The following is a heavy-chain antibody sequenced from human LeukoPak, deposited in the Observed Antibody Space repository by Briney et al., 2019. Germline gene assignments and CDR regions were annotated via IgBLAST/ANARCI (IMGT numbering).Heavy chain of an antibody. V-gene: IGHV4-31*03. J-gene: IGHJ4*02. Sequence: PSQTLSLTCSVSGGSIISAGSCWSWIRQHPGEGLEWIAYIYYSGNNYYNPSLKSRVTISVDTSKNQFSLKLSSVTAADTAVYYCARSADYSRLYFDYWGQGTLVTVSS. CDR1: GGSIISAGSC. CDR3: ARSADYSRLYFDY. D-gene: IGHD2-15*01. CDR2: IYYSGNN.